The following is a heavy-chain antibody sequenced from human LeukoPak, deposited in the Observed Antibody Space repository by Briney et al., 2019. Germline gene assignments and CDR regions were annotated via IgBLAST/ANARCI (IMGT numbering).Heavy chain of an antibody. CDR1: GFTFSSYS. Sequence: GGSLRLSCAASGFTFSSYSMNWVRQAPGKGLEWVSSISSSSSYIYYADSVKGRFTISRDNSRNTLNLQMGGLRAEDTARFYCVRHGDGGCSQARAFDLWGQGTMVTVFS. J-gene: IGHJ3*01. CDR2: ISSSSSYI. D-gene: IGHD4-23*01. CDR3: VRHGDGGCSQARAFDL. V-gene: IGHV3-21*04.